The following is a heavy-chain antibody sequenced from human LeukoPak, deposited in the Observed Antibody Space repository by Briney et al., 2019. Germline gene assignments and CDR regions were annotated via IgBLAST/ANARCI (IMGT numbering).Heavy chain of an antibody. CDR3: TKHAQQLILGYFDY. CDR1: GFTFSNYA. Sequence: PGGSLRLSCAASGFTFSNYAMTWVRQAPGKGLEGVSVISGSGGSTDYADSVKGRFTISRDNSKNTLYRQMNSLRAEDTAVYYCTKHAQQLILGYFDYWGQGTLVTVSS. V-gene: IGHV3-23*01. D-gene: IGHD1-1*01. J-gene: IGHJ4*02. CDR2: ISGSGGST.